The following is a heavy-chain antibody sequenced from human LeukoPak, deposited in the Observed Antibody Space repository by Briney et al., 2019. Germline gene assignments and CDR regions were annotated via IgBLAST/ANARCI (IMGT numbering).Heavy chain of an antibody. V-gene: IGHV4-59*01. D-gene: IGHD2-21*02. CDR3: ARVRYCGGDCFDAFDI. CDR2: IYYSGST. J-gene: IGHJ3*02. CDR1: GGSISSYY. Sequence: SETLSLTCTVSGGSISSYYWSWIRQPPGKGLEWIGYIYYSGSTNYNPSLKSRVTISVDTSKNQFSLKLSSVTDADTAVYYCARVRYCGGDCFDAFDIWGQGTMVTVSS.